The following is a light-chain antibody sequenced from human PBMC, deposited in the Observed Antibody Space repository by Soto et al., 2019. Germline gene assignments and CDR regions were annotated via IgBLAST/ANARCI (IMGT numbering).Light chain of an antibody. V-gene: IGLV2-14*01. CDR3: KSYTKSXAVV. CDR2: EVT. J-gene: IGLJ2*01. Sequence: QSFLTQPASVSGSPVQSITISCAGTRDDIGAYDYVSWYQQHPGNSPKLLVYEVTNRPSGVYDRFSGSKSGNTASLTISGLQAEDEADYYCKSYTKSXAVVVGGGTK. CDR1: RDDIGAYDY.